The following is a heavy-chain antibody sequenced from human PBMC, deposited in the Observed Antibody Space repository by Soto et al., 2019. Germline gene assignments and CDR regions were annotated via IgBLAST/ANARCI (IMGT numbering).Heavy chain of an antibody. CDR2: IYWDDDA. D-gene: IGHD3-10*01. CDR3: LRNWRYYFGDYDYGMDA. V-gene: IGHV2-5*02. CDR1: GFPLNTCGVG. J-gene: IGHJ6*01. Sequence: ITLKESGPTLMKPTQPLTLTCTFSGFPLNTCGVGVGWVRQPRGKALEWLALIYWDDDARYRPALRSRLNITKDTLNTQVVLTMTNMDPEYTATCYGLRNWRYYFGDYDYGMDAWGQGNTVTVS.